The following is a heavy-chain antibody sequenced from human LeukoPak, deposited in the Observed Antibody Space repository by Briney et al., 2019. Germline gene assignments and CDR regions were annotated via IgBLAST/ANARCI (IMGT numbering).Heavy chain of an antibody. V-gene: IGHV3-30*02. D-gene: IGHD1-26*01. CDR1: GFIFNTYV. Sequence: PGGSLRLSCAASGFIFNTYVMHWVRQAPGKGLEWLAFIRYDGSNKYYADSVKGRFTISRDNSKNTLYLQMNSLRAEDTAVYYCARGWELRLLSFIALDIWGQGTMVTVSS. CDR3: ARGWELRLLSFIALDI. J-gene: IGHJ3*02. CDR2: IRYDGSNK.